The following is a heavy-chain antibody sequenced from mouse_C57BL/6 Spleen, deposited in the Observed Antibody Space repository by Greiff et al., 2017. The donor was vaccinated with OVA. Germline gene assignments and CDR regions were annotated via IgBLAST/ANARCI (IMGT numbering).Heavy chain of an antibody. CDR2: ISSGSSTI. CDR1: GFTFSDYG. CDR3: ARRNYYYGSSYWYFDV. Sequence: EVHLVESGGGLVKPGGSLKLSCAASGFTFSDYGMHWVRQAPEKGLEWVAYISSGSSTIYYADTVKGRFTISRDNAKNTLFLQMTSLRSEDTAMYYCARRNYYYGSSYWYFDVWGTGTTVTVSS. J-gene: IGHJ1*03. D-gene: IGHD1-1*01. V-gene: IGHV5-17*01.